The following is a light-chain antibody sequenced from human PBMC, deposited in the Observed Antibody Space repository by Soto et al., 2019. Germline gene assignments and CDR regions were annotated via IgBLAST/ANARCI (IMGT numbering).Light chain of an antibody. Sequence: DIQMTQSPSTLPASVGDRVTITCRASQSISNWLAWYQQKPGPAPKVLIYHASNLQSGVPSRFSGSGSGTEFTLTISSLQPDDFASYYCQQYNPYSPWTFGQGTKVDI. V-gene: IGKV1-5*01. CDR3: QQYNPYSPWT. CDR1: QSISNW. J-gene: IGKJ1*01. CDR2: HAS.